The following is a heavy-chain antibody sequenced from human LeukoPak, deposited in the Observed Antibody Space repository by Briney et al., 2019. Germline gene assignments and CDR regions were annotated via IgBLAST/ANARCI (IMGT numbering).Heavy chain of an antibody. CDR1: GFTFSSYA. CDR3: AKDRGLWDIVVVVAATVFDY. D-gene: IGHD2-15*01. V-gene: IGHV3-23*01. CDR2: ISGSGGST. Sequence: PGGSLRLSCAASGFTFSSYAMSWVRQAPGKGLEWVSAISGSGGSTYYADSVKGRFTISRDNSKNTLYLQMNSLRAEDTAVYYCAKDRGLWDIVVVVAATVFDYWGQGTLVTVSS. J-gene: IGHJ4*02.